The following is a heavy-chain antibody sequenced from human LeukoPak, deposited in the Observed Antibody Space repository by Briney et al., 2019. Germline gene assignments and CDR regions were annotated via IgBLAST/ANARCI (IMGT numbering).Heavy chain of an antibody. D-gene: IGHD1-1*01. CDR3: ARDDVAWNDVHWFDP. V-gene: IGHV3-21*01. CDR2: ISSTTTYI. Sequence: GGSLRLSCAASGFTFSCYTMNWVRQAPWKGLEWVSSISSTTTYIYYADSVKGRFTISRDNAKNSLCLQMSSLRAEDTAVYYCARDDVAWNDVHWFDPWGQGTLVTVSS. J-gene: IGHJ5*02. CDR1: GFTFSCYT.